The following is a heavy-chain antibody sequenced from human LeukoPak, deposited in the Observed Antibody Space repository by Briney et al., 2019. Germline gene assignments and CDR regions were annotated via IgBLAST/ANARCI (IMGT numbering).Heavy chain of an antibody. Sequence: SCKASGYTFTSYDINWVRQAPGKGLEWVSYISSSSSTIYYADSVKGRFTISRDNAKNSLYLQMNSLRAEDTAVYYCAREGTAAAAPGGYYGMDVWGQGTTVTVSS. CDR1: GYTFTSYD. V-gene: IGHV3-48*01. CDR3: AREGTAAAAPGGYYGMDV. J-gene: IGHJ6*02. CDR2: ISSSSSTI. D-gene: IGHD6-13*01.